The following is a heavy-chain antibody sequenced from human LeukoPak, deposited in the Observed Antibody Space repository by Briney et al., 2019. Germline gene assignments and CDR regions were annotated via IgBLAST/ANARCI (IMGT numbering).Heavy chain of an antibody. CDR3: ARDRRYNTAPHDAFDI. J-gene: IGHJ3*02. CDR2: IYYRGST. Sequence: NPSETLSLTCSVSGGSISGYDWSWIRQPPGKGLEWIGYIYYRGSTNDNPSLKSRVTISIDTSKNQFSLKLTSVTAADTAVYYCARDRRYNTAPHDAFDIWGQGTVVTVSS. D-gene: IGHD1-14*01. V-gene: IGHV4-59*12. CDR1: GGSISGYD.